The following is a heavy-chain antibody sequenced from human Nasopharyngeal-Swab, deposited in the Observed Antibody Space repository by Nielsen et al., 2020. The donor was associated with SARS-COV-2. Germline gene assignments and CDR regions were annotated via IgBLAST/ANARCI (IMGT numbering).Heavy chain of an antibody. D-gene: IGHD7-27*01. V-gene: IGHV3-30*04. Sequence: CAASGFTFSSYAMHWVRQAPGKGLEWVAVISYDGSNKYYADSVKGRFTISRDNSKNTLYLQMNSLRAEDTAVYYCARGGGGEGNYYMDVWGKGTTVTVSS. CDR2: ISYDGSNK. J-gene: IGHJ6*03. CDR1: GFTFSSYA. CDR3: ARGGGGEGNYYMDV.